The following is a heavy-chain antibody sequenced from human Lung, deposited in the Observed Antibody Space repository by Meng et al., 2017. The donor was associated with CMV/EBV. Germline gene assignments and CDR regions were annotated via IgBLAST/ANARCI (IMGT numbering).Heavy chain of an antibody. J-gene: IGHJ5*02. V-gene: IGHV1-69*10. CDR3: ARGGFWLGHYSWVDP. Sequence: SVXVSXXASGGPFSNYAVSWVRQAPGQGLEWMGGIIPMLEITNYAQKFQGRVTITAVKSTGTAFMELSSLRSDDTAVYYCARGGFWLGHYSWVDPWGQGTLVTVSS. D-gene: IGHD3-3*01. CDR1: GGPFSNYA. CDR2: IIPMLEIT.